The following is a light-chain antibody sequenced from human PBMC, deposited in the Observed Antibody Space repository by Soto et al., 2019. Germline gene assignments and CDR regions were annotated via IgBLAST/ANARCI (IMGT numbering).Light chain of an antibody. CDR3: SSYTSSSTLV. CDR2: DVS. J-gene: IGLJ1*01. CDR1: SSDVGGYNY. V-gene: IGLV2-14*01. Sequence: QSVLTQPASVSGSPGQSITISCTGTSSDVGGYNYVSWYQQHPGKAPKPMIYDVSNRPSGVSNRFSGSKSSNTASLTISGLQAEDEADYYCSSYTSSSTLVFGTGTKLTVL.